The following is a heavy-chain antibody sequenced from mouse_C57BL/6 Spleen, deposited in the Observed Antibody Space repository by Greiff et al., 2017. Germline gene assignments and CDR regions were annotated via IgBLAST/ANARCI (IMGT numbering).Heavy chain of an antibody. CDR1: GYTFTSYW. V-gene: IGHV1-69*01. CDR3: AREGSNYVDY. J-gene: IGHJ2*01. Sequence: QVQLQQPGAELVMPGASVKLSCKASGYTFTSYWMHWVKQRPGQGLEWIGEIDPSDSYTNYNQKFKGKSTLTVDKSSSTDYMQLSSLTSEDSAVYYCAREGSNYVDYWGQGTTLTVSS. D-gene: IGHD5-1*01. CDR2: IDPSDSYT.